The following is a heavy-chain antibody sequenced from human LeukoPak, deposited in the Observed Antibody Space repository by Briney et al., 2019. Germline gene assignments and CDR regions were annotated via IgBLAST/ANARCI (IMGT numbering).Heavy chain of an antibody. J-gene: IGHJ4*02. Sequence: ASVKVSCKASAYTFTSYDINWVRQVTGQGLEWMGWMDPNSGNTDYAQRFQGRVTITRNTSISTAYMEPSSLRSEDTAVYYCARGNLWLAALDFWGQGTLVTVSS. CDR1: AYTFTSYD. D-gene: IGHD6-19*01. V-gene: IGHV1-8*02. CDR2: MDPNSGNT. CDR3: ARGNLWLAALDF.